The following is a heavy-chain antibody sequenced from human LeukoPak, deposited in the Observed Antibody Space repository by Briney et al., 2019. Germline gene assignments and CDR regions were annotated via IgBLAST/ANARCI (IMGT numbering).Heavy chain of an antibody. D-gene: IGHD5-24*01. J-gene: IGHJ4*02. V-gene: IGHV4-30-2*01. Sequence: PSQTLSLTCTVSGVSINSGGFYWSWIRQPPGKGLEWIGYIYHSGTTYYNPSLNSRVTLSVDVSKNQFSLRLSSVTAADTAVYYCARESGEMATMVDYWGQGALVTVSS. CDR1: GVSINSGGFY. CDR2: IYHSGTT. CDR3: ARESGEMATMVDY.